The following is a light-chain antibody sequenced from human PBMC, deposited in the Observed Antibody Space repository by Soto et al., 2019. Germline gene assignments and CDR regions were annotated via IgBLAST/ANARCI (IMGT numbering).Light chain of an antibody. V-gene: IGKV1-5*03. Sequence: DIQMTQSPSTLSASVGDRVTITCRASQIISSWLAWYQQKPGKAPKLLLYEASILESGVPSRFSGSGSGTEFTLTISSLQPDDFATYYCQPYDTYRTFGPGTKVEIK. CDR3: QPYDTYRT. CDR1: QIISSW. J-gene: IGKJ1*01. CDR2: EAS.